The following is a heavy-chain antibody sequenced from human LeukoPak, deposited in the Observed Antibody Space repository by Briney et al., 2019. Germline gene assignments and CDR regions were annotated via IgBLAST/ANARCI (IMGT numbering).Heavy chain of an antibody. CDR1: GGSFSSNY. J-gene: IGHJ5*01. D-gene: IGHD3-10*01. Sequence: SETLSLTCTVSGGSFSSNYWGYIRQPPGKGLEWIGCIYFSGSTNYNPSLKSRVTMSIDTSENQFSLKLSSMTAADTAVYYCARVGPYYGSGSFDFWGQGSLVTVSS. CDR2: IYFSGST. CDR3: ARVGPYYGSGSFDF. V-gene: IGHV4-59*01.